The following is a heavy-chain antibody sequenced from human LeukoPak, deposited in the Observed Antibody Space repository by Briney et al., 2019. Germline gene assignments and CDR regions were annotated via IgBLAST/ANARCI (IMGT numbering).Heavy chain of an antibody. D-gene: IGHD3-10*01. CDR2: IYTSGST. Sequence: SETLSLTCTVSGGSISSYYWSWIRQPAGKGLEWIGRIYTSGSTNYNPSLKSRVTMSVDTSKNQFSLKLSSVTAADTAVYYCARDYFSSGSYYSPFDYWGQGTLVTVSS. J-gene: IGHJ4*02. V-gene: IGHV4-4*07. CDR1: GGSISSYY. CDR3: ARDYFSSGSYYSPFDY.